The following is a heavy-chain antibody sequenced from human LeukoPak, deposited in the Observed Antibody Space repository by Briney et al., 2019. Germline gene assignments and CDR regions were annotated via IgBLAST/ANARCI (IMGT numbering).Heavy chain of an antibody. CDR1: GFTFSPCG. V-gene: IGHV3-30*02. Sequence: GGSLRLSCAASGFTFSPCGMHWVRQAPGKGLEWVAFIRYDGNNKYYSDSVKGRFTISRDNSKNTLYLQMNSLRAEDTAVYYCAKWDTAMAADYWGQGTLVTVSS. D-gene: IGHD5-18*01. CDR2: IRYDGNNK. J-gene: IGHJ4*02. CDR3: AKWDTAMAADY.